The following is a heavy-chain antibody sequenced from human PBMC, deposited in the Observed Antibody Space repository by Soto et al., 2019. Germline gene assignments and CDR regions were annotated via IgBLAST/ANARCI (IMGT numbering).Heavy chain of an antibody. Sequence: ASVKVSCKASGYTFTGYYMHWVRQAPGQGLEWMGWINPYSGGTNYAQKFQGRVTMTRDTSISTAYMELSRLRSDDTAVYYCARDSAPNFLYDSSGYFDYWGQGTLVTVSS. CDR3: ARDSAPNFLYDSSGYFDY. V-gene: IGHV1-2*02. CDR1: GYTFTGYY. CDR2: INPYSGGT. D-gene: IGHD3-22*01. J-gene: IGHJ4*02.